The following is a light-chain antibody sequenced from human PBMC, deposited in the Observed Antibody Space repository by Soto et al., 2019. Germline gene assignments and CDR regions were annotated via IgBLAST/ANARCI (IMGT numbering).Light chain of an antibody. Sequence: QLVLTQPPSASGTPGQRVTISCSGSSSNIGSNTVNWYQQLPGTAPKLLIYSNNQWPSGVPDRFSGSKSGTSASLAISGLQSEDEADYYCAAWDDSLNGLVVFGGGTQLTVL. CDR3: AAWDDSLNGLVV. CDR1: SSNIGSNT. J-gene: IGLJ2*01. V-gene: IGLV1-44*01. CDR2: SNN.